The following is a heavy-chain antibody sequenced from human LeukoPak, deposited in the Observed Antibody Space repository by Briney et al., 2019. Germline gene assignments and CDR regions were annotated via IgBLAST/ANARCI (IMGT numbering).Heavy chain of an antibody. CDR2: INAGNGNT. CDR1: GYTFTSYA. V-gene: IGHV1-3*03. D-gene: IGHD6-6*01. CDR3: ARGARPGGFDY. J-gene: IGHJ4*02. Sequence: ASVKVSCKASGYTFTSYAMHWVRQAPGQRLEWMGWINAGNGNTKYSQEFQGRVTMTRDMSTSTVYMELSSLRSEDTAVYYCARGARPGGFDYWGQGTLVSVSS.